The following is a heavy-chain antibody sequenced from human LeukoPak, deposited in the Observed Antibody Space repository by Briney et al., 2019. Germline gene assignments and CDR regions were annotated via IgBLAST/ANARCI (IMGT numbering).Heavy chain of an antibody. CDR2: IKQEGSKK. CDR1: GFSFHSYW. J-gene: IGHJ5*02. CDR3: ARENRDGYNPYNWFDP. D-gene: IGHD5-24*01. V-gene: IGHV3-7*01. Sequence: GGSLRLSCAASGFSFHSYWMSWVRQAPGKGLEWVANIKQEGSKKFYVDSVKGRFTISRDNAKNSLYLQMNSLRAEDTGIYYCARENRDGYNPYNWFDPWGQGTLVTVSS.